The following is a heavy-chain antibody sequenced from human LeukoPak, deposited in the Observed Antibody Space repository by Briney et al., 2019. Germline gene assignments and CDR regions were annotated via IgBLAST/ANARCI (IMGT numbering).Heavy chain of an antibody. CDR3: GSSSSWYGGFDY. J-gene: IGHJ4*02. V-gene: IGHV4-39*01. Sequence: SETLSLTCTVSGGSISSSSYYWGWIRQPPGKGLEWIESIYYSGSTYYNPSLKSRVTISVDTSKNQFSLKLSSVTAADTAVYYCGSSSSWYGGFDYWGQGTLVTVSS. D-gene: IGHD6-13*01. CDR1: GGSISSSSYY. CDR2: IYYSGST.